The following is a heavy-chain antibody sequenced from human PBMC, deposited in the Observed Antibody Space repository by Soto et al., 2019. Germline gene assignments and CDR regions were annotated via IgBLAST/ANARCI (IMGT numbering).Heavy chain of an antibody. Sequence: EVQLVESGGGLVQPGGSLRLSCAASGFIFSAYDMNWVRQAPGKGLECVSYISGSSSTIYYADSVKGRFTISRDNAKNSVYLQMNSLRDEDTAVYYCTRGLYGDYARSSDYWGQGTLVTVSS. V-gene: IGHV3-48*02. CDR2: ISGSSSTI. D-gene: IGHD4-17*01. CDR1: GFIFSAYD. CDR3: TRGLYGDYARSSDY. J-gene: IGHJ4*02.